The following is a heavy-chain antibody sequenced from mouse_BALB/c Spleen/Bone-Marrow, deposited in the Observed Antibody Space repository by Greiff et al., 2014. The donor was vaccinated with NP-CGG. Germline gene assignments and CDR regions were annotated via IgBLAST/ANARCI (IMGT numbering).Heavy chain of an antibody. Sequence: VQLQQSGAELVRPGTSVKVSCKGSGYAFTNYLIEWVKQRPGQGLEWIGVINSGSGGTKYNEKFKGKATLTADKSSSTAYMQLSSRTSDDSVVYFCARAITDAMDDWGQGTSVTVSS. CDR1: GYAFTNYL. J-gene: IGHJ4*01. V-gene: IGHV1-54*01. D-gene: IGHD2-4*01. CDR2: INSGSGGT. CDR3: ARAITDAMDD.